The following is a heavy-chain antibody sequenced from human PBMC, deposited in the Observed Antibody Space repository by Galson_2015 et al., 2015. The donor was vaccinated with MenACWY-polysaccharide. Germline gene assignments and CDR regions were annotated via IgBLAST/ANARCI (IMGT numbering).Heavy chain of an antibody. CDR1: GFTFRSYA. J-gene: IGHJ5*01. D-gene: IGHD2-21*01. CDR2: ISDSGVTT. CDR3: AKGRVSDWYDS. V-gene: IGHV3-23*01. Sequence: SLRLPCAASGFTFRSYAMSWVRQAPGKGLEWVSVISDSGVTTYYADSVKGRFTVSRDNSKNTLYLQMNSLRGEDTAVYYCAKGRVSDWYDSWGQGTLVTVSS.